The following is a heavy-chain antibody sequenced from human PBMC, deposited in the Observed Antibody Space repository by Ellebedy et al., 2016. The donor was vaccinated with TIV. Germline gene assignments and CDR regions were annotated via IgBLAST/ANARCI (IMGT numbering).Heavy chain of an antibody. CDR1: GYTFTSYD. J-gene: IGHJ6*02. D-gene: IGHD3-16*01. CDR3: ARATWGSYLMDV. Sequence: ASVKVSXXASGYTFTSYDINWVRQATGQGLEWMGWMNPNSGNTGYAQKFQGRVTMTRNTSISTAYMELRSLRSDDTAVYYCARATWGSYLMDVWGQGTTVTVSS. CDR2: MNPNSGNT. V-gene: IGHV1-8*01.